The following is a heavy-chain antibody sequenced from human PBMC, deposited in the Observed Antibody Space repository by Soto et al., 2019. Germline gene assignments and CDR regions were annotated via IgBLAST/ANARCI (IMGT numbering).Heavy chain of an antibody. D-gene: IGHD2-8*01. V-gene: IGHV3-23*01. CDR3: AKDGCTNGVCYRGDY. Sequence: LRLSCAASGFTFSSYAMSWVRQAPGKGLEWVSAISRSGGSTYYADSVKGRFTISRDNSKNTLYLQMNSLRAEDTAVYYCAKDGCTNGVCYRGDYWGQGTLVTVSS. J-gene: IGHJ4*02. CDR1: GFTFSSYA. CDR2: ISRSGGST.